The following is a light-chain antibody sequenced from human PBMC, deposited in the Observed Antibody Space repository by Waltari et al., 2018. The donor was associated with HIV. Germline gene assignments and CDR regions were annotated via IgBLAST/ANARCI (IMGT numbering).Light chain of an antibody. CDR3: QSADSTTTDSWV. CDR2: KDN. J-gene: IGLJ3*02. CDR1: ALPKKY. Sequence: SYELPQPPSVSVSPGPPARTTRSGAALPKKYAYWYQQKPGQAPVLVIYKDNERPSGLPERFSGSSSGTTVTLTISGVQAEDEADYYCQSADSTTTDSWVFGGGTKLTVL. V-gene: IGLV3-25*03.